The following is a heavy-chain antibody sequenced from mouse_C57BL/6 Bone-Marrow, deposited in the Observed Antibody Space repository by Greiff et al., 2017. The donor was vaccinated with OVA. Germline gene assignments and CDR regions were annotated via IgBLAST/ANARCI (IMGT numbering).Heavy chain of an antibody. CDR1: GFNIKDYY. V-gene: IGHV14-1*01. J-gene: IGHJ4*01. D-gene: IGHD2-3*01. CDR2: IDPEDGDT. Sequence: VQLQQSGAELVRPGASVKLSCTASGFNIKDYYMHWVKQRPEQGLEWIGRIDPEDGDTEYAPKFQGKATMTADTSSNTAYLQLSSLTSEDTAVEYSTLDGYSYYYAMDYWGQGTSVTVSS. CDR3: TLDGYSYYYAMDY.